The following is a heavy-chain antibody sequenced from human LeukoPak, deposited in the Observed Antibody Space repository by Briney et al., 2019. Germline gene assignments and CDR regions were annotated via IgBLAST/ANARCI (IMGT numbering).Heavy chain of an antibody. CDR2: INSGDST. CDR3: ARALYYFDY. V-gene: IGHV3-53*04. CDR1: GFTVSTEY. Sequence: GGSLRLSCAVSGFTVSTEYMGWVRQAPGKGLEWVSLINSGDSTSYADSVKGRCTISRHSSKNTLYLQMNGLRAEDTAVYYCARALYYFDYWGQGTLVTVSS. J-gene: IGHJ4*02.